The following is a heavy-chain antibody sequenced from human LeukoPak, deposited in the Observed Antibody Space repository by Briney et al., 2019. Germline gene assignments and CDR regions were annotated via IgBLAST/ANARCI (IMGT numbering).Heavy chain of an antibody. V-gene: IGHV1-18*01. CDR1: GYTFTSYG. D-gene: IGHD2-15*01. J-gene: IGHJ4*02. CDR3: ARDAGYCSGGSCYSDADY. CDR2: ISAYNGNT. Sequence: ASVNVSCKASGYTFTSYGISWVRQAPGQGLEWMGWISAYNGNTNYAQKLQGRVTMTTDTSTSTAYMELRSLRSDDTAVYYCARDAGYCSGGSCYSDADYWGQGTLVTVSS.